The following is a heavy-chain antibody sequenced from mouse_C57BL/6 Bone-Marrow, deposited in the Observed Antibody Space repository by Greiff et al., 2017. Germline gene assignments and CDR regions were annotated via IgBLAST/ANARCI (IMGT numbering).Heavy chain of an antibody. J-gene: IGHJ4*01. V-gene: IGHV1-5*01. CDR1: GYTFTSYW. Sequence: VQLQQSGTVLARPGASVKMSCKTSGYTFTSYWMHWVNQRPGKGLEWIAAIYSGNSDTSYNQKFKGKATLTAVTDASTDYMELISLTNEDSAVYYCTRCYDGGSYYAMDYWGQGTSVTVSS. CDR3: TRCYDGGSYYAMDY. D-gene: IGHD1-1*01. CDR2: IYSGNSDT.